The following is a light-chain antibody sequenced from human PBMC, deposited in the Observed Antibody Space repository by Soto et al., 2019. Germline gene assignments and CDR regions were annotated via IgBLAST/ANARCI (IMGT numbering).Light chain of an antibody. CDR2: SAS. Sequence: EVVLTQSPGTLSLSPGDRVTLSCRASQSVASSYLAWYQQKPGRAPRPLFYSASSRATGIPDRFSGSGSGTDFTLTISRLEPEDFAVYYCHHFGSLPETFGQGTNVE. V-gene: IGKV3-20*01. CDR3: HHFGSLPET. J-gene: IGKJ1*01. CDR1: QSVASSY.